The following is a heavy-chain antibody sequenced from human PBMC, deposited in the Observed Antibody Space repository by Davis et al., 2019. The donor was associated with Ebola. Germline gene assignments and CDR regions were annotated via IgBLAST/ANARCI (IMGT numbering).Heavy chain of an antibody. CDR1: GFTLSSYA. D-gene: IGHD1-20*01. CDR3: AKSLMGITGTTRQGY. Sequence: GGSLRLSCAASGFTLSSYAMSWVRQAPGKGLEWVSAISGSGGSTYYADSVKGRFTISRDNSKNTLYLQMNSLRAEDTAVYYCAKSLMGITGTTRQGYWGQGTLVTVSS. J-gene: IGHJ4*02. V-gene: IGHV3-23*01. CDR2: ISGSGGST.